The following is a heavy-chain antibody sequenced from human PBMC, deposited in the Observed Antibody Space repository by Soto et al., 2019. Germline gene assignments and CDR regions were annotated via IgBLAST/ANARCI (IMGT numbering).Heavy chain of an antibody. J-gene: IGHJ4*02. CDR1: GYSFTSYG. CDR2: ISAYNGNT. Sequence: ASVKVSCEASGYSFTSYGISWVRQAPGQGLEWMGWISAYNGNTNYAQKLQGRVTMTTDTSTSTAYMELRSLRSDDTAVYYCAATGNYDSSGYLMDWGQGTLVTVSS. V-gene: IGHV1-18*01. D-gene: IGHD3-22*01. CDR3: AATGNYDSSGYLMD.